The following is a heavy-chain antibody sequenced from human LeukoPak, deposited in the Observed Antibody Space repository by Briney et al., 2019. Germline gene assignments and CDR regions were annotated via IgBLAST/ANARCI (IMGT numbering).Heavy chain of an antibody. CDR2: MNPNTGNT. V-gene: IGHV1-8*03. CDR1: GYTLTTYD. J-gene: IGHJ1*01. Sequence: ASVKASDRGSGYTLTTYDINWVRQAAGQELEWMGWMNPNTGNTVHTQKLQCKLNITRDTSISTTYMELTSLTSDDTAVYYCGRTKPDNREIYNWGQGTCVLVSS. D-gene: IGHD2/OR15-2a*01. CDR3: GRTKPDNREIYN.